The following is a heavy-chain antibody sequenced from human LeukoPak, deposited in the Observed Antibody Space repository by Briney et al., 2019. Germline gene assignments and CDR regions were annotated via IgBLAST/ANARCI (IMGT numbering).Heavy chain of an antibody. CDR3: AREDSSGMDV. V-gene: IGHV3-48*03. CDR2: ITSSASTI. D-gene: IGHD6-6*01. J-gene: IGHJ6*02. Sequence: GGSLRLSCAASGFTFSSFEMNWVRQAPGKGLEWVSYITSSASTIYYAESVKGRFTISRDNAKNSLFLQMNSLRAEDTALYYCAREDSSGMDVWGQGTTVTVSS. CDR1: GFTFSSFE.